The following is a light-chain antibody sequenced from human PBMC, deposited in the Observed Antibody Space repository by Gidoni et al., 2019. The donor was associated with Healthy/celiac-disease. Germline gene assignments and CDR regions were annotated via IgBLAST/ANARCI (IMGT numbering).Light chain of an antibody. J-gene: IGLJ2*01. Sequence: QSVLTQPPSVSEAPRQRVTISCSGSSSNIGNNAVHWYQQLPGKAPKLLIYYDDLLPSGVSDRFSGSKSSTSASLASSGLQSEDEADYYCAAWDDSLNGVVFGGGTKLTVL. CDR3: AAWDDSLNGVV. CDR1: SSNIGNNA. CDR2: YDD. V-gene: IGLV1-36*01.